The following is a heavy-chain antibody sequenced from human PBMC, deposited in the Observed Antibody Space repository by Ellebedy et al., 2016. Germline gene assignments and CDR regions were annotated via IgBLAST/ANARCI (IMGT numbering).Heavy chain of an antibody. V-gene: IGHV3-21*01. Sequence: GGSLRLXXVASGFSFISYSMNWVRQAPGKGLEWVSSISSSSDYIYYADSVKGLFTISRNNDQNSLYLQMTGLRAEDTAVFYCVRSGESSYYFDYWGQGILVTVSS. CDR1: GFSFISYS. J-gene: IGHJ4*02. CDR3: VRSGESSYYFDY. CDR2: ISSSSDYI. D-gene: IGHD3-10*01.